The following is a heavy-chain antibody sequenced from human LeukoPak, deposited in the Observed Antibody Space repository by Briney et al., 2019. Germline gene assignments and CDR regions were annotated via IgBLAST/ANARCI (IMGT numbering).Heavy chain of an antibody. CDR3: ARDYSRWHGDFDV. CDR1: GFTFSSYE. D-gene: IGHD6-13*01. V-gene: IGHV3-48*02. J-gene: IGHJ3*01. Sequence: GGSLRLSCAASGFTFSSYEMNWVRQAPGKGLEWLSYIRSDSSTKYYADSVEGRFTISRDNAQNSLHLQMNSLRDEDSGVYFCARDYSRWHGDFDVWGQGTMVTVSS. CDR2: IRSDSSTK.